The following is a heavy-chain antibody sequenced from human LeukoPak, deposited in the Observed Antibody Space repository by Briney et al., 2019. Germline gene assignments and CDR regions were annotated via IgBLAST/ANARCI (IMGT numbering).Heavy chain of an antibody. D-gene: IGHD1-26*01. CDR2: INPNSGGT. CDR1: GYTFTGYY. Sequence: ASVKVSCKASGYTFTGYYMHWVRQAPGQGLEWMGWINPNSGGTNYAQKFQGRVPMTRDTSISTAYMELSRLRSDDTAVYYCARWELPPLYYYYYYGMDVWGQGTTVTVSS. J-gene: IGHJ6*02. V-gene: IGHV1-2*02. CDR3: ARWELPPLYYYYYYGMDV.